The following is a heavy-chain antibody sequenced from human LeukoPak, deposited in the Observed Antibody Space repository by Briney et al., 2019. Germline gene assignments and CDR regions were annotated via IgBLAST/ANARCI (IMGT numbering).Heavy chain of an antibody. CDR1: GFTFSSYW. CDR3: ARVLDFWSGYYYFDY. CDR2: IKQDGSEK. D-gene: IGHD3-3*01. V-gene: IGHV3-7*03. J-gene: IGHJ4*02. Sequence: GGSLRLSCAASGFTFSSYWMSWVRQAPGKGLEWVANIKQDGSEKYYVDSVKGRFTISRDNAKNSLYLQMNSLRAEDTALYYCARVLDFWSGYYYFDYWGQGTLVTVSS.